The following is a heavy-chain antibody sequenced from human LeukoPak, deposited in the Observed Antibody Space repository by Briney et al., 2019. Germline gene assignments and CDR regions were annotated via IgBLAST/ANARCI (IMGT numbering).Heavy chain of an antibody. Sequence: EGSLRLSCAASGFTFSSYAMSWVRQAPWKGLEWVSAISGSGDSTYHADSVRGRFTVSRDNSKNTLYLQMKSLSAEDTAVYYCAKVTGSGSYLADAFDIWGHGTVVTVSS. CDR3: AKVTGSGSYLADAFDI. V-gene: IGHV3-23*01. D-gene: IGHD3-10*01. J-gene: IGHJ3*02. CDR2: ISGSGDST. CDR1: GFTFSSYA.